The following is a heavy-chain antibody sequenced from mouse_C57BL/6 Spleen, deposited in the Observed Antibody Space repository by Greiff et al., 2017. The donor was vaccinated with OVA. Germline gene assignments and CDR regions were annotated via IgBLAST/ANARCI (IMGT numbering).Heavy chain of an antibody. CDR1: GFSFNTYA. V-gene: IGHV10-1*01. J-gene: IGHJ1*03. Sequence: DVHLVESGGGLVQPKGSLKLSCAASGFSFNTYAMNWVRQAPGKGLEWVARIRSKSNNYATYYADSVKDRFTISRDDSESMLYLQMNNLKTEDTAMYYCVRHYYYGSSYGYFDVWGTGTTVTVSS. CDR2: IRSKSNNYAT. D-gene: IGHD1-1*01. CDR3: VRHYYYGSSYGYFDV.